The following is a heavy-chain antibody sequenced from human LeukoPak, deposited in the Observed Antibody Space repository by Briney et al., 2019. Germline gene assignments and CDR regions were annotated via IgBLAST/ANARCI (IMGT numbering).Heavy chain of an antibody. CDR2: IWYDGSNK. V-gene: IGHV3-33*01. J-gene: IGHJ4*02. CDR3: ARGKTYGDPEVNY. Sequence: GGSLRLSCTASGYTQSRYGKQWLRQAPGKGLEWVAVIWYDGSNKYYADSVKGRFTISRDNSKNTLYLQMNSLRAEDTAVYYCARGKTYGDPEVNYWGQGTLVTVSS. D-gene: IGHD4-17*01. CDR1: GYTQSRYG.